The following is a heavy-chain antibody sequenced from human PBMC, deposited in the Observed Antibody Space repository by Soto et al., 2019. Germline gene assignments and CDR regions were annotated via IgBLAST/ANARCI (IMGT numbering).Heavy chain of an antibody. V-gene: IGHV1-18*01. D-gene: IGHD6-13*01. J-gene: IGHJ4*02. CDR3: ARDLSSSWGSEYFDY. CDR1: GYTFTRAG. CDR2: ISSYNGDT. Sequence: GASVKVCCKASGYTFTRAGISWGRQAPGQGPEWMGWISSYNGDTNYAQTFQGGVTMATDTSTSTAYMELRSLRSDDTAVYYCARDLSSSWGSEYFDYWGQGTLVTVSS.